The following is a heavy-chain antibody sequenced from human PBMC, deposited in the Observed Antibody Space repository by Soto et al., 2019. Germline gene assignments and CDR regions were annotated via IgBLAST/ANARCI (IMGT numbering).Heavy chain of an antibody. Sequence: QVQLVQSGAEVKKPGASVKVSCKASGYTSTSYDINWVRQAAGQGLEWMGWMNPNSGNTGYAQKFQGRVTMPRDTSKTTGYMELSSLTSEHTAVYFCGREPPGAHYYFVYCGQGTLVTVSS. D-gene: IGHD7-27*01. CDR1: GYTSTSYD. V-gene: IGHV1-8*01. CDR3: GREPPGAHYYFVY. J-gene: IGHJ4*02. CDR2: MNPNSGNT.